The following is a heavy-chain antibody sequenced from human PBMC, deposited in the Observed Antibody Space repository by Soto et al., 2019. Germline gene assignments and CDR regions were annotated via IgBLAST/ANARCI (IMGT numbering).Heavy chain of an antibody. J-gene: IGHJ5*02. CDR3: ARGYGGPIGWFDP. V-gene: IGHV1-3*01. D-gene: IGHD3-16*01. CDR2: INAGNGNT. Sequence: QVQLVQSGAEVKKPGASVKVSCKASGYTFTSYAMHWVRQAPGQRLEWMGWINAGNGNTKYSQKFQGRVTITRDTSASAAYMELSSLRSEDTAVYYCARGYGGPIGWFDPWGQGTLVTVSS. CDR1: GYTFTSYA.